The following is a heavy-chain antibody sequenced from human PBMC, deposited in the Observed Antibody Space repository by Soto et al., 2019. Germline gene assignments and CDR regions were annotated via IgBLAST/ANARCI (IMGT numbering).Heavy chain of an antibody. V-gene: IGHV3-23*01. J-gene: IGHJ4*02. D-gene: IGHD2-21*02. Sequence: GGSLRLSCAASGFTFSSYAMSWVRQAPGKGLEWVSAISGSGGSTYYADSVKGRFTISRDNSKNTVYLQMNSLRAEDTAIYYCVKESRAVPAKEHFDFWGQGTRVTVSS. CDR1: GFTFSSYA. CDR2: ISGSGGST. CDR3: VKESRAVPAKEHFDF.